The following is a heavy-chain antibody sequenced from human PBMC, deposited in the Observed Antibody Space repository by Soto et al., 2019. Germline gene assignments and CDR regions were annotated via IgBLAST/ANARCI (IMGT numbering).Heavy chain of an antibody. CDR1: GGPFSGYY. V-gene: IGHV4-34*01. D-gene: IGHD4-17*01. J-gene: IGHJ4*02. CDR2: INHSGST. CDR3: ARSQTTVTSYDY. Sequence: PSETLSLTCAVYGGPFSGYYWSWIRQPPGKGLEWIGYINHSGSTYYNPSLKSRVTISVDRSKNQFSLKLSSVTAADTAVYYCARSQTTVTSYDYWGQGTLVTVSS.